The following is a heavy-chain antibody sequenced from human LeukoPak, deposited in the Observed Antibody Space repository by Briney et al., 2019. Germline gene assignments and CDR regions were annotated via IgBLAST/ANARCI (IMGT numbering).Heavy chain of an antibody. CDR1: GGSISSYY. J-gene: IGHJ5*02. CDR2: IYTSGST. CDR3: ARHSNFWSGYYLSWFDP. V-gene: IGHV4-4*09. Sequence: QPSETLSLTCTVSGGSISSYYWSWIRQPPGKGLEWIGYIYTSGSTNYNPSLKSRVTISVDTSKNQFSPKLSSVTAADTAVYYCARHSNFWSGYYLSWFDPWGQGTLVTVSS. D-gene: IGHD3-3*01.